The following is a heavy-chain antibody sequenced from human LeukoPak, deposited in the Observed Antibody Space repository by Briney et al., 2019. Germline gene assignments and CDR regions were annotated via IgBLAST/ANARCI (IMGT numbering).Heavy chain of an antibody. CDR2: IKQDGSEK. CDR3: ARCGAYCSGGSFYWVY. D-gene: IGHD2-15*01. Sequence: GGSLRLSCAASGFTFSSYRMSWVCQAPGKGLERVANIKQDGSEKYNVDSVKGRFTISRDNAKNSLYLQMNSLRAEDTAVYYCARCGAYCSGGSFYWVYWGQGTLVTVSS. V-gene: IGHV3-7*05. CDR1: GFTFSSYR. J-gene: IGHJ4*02.